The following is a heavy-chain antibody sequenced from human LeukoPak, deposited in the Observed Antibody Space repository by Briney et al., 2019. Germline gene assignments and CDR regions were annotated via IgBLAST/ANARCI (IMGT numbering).Heavy chain of an antibody. J-gene: IGHJ5*02. Sequence: SETLSLTCTVSGGSISSGSYYWSWIRQPAGKGLEWIGRIYTSGSTNYNPSLKSRVTISVDTSKNQFSLKLSSVTAADTAVYYCARPLTDDFWSGHNWFDPWGQGTLVTVSS. CDR1: GGSISSGSYY. CDR2: IYTSGST. V-gene: IGHV4-61*02. CDR3: ARPLTDDFWSGHNWFDP. D-gene: IGHD3-3*01.